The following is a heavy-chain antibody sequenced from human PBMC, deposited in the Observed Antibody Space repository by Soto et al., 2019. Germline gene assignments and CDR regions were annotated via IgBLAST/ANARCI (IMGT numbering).Heavy chain of an antibody. CDR2: IYYSGST. V-gene: IGHV4-30-4*01. Sequence: PSETLSLTCTVSGGSISSGYYYWSWIRQPPGKGLEWIGYIYYSGSTYYNPSLKSRVTISVDTSKNQYSLKLSSVTAADTAVYYCASRSHYYDSSGYSSWYFDLWGRGTLVTVSS. CDR3: ASRSHYYDSSGYSSWYFDL. D-gene: IGHD3-22*01. J-gene: IGHJ2*01. CDR1: GGSISSGYYY.